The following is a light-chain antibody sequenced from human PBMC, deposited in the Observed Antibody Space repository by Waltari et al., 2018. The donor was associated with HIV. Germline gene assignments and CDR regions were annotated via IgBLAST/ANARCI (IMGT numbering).Light chain of an antibody. CDR2: RNN. J-gene: IGLJ2*01. CDR3: TSYINNGAFV. CDR1: SSNIGSNY. V-gene: IGLV1-47*01. Sequence: QSVLTQPPSASGTPGQRVTISCSGSSSNIGSNYVYWYQQLPGTAPKLLIYRNNQRPSGVPDRFSGSKSGTSASLAISGLQAEDEADFYCTSYINNGAFVFGGGTKVTVL.